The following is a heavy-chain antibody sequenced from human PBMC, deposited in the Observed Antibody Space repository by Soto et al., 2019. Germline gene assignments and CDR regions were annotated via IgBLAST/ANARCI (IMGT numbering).Heavy chain of an antibody. CDR3: ARDLNRDYGDYGTKYYFDY. V-gene: IGHV1-18*01. CDR2: ISAYNGNT. J-gene: IGHJ4*02. CDR1: GYTFTSYA. Sequence: ASVKVSCKASGYTFTSYAMHWVRQAPGQRLEWMGWISAYNGNTKYAQKLQGRVTMTTDTSTSTAYMELRSLRSDDTAVYYCARDLNRDYGDYGTKYYFDYWGQGTLVTVSS. D-gene: IGHD4-17*01.